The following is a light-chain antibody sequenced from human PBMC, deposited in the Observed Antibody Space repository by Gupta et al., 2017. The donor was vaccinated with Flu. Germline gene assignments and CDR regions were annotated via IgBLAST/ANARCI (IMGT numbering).Light chain of an antibody. Sequence: SSELTQDPAVSVALGQTVRITCQGDSIRTYYATWYQQKPGQAPLVVVFGKMNRPVGIPDRFSGSTSGNTASLTITGAQAGDGADYYCNSRDSSGNRWVFGGGTRLTVL. J-gene: IGLJ3*02. CDR1: SIRTYY. CDR2: GKM. CDR3: NSRDSSGNRWV. V-gene: IGLV3-19*01.